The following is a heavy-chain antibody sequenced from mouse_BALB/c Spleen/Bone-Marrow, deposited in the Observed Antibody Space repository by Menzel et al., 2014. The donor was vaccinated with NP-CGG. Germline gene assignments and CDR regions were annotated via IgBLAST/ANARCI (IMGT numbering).Heavy chain of an antibody. CDR3: AREVRGDFDY. D-gene: IGHD2-14*01. V-gene: IGHV1-63*02. Sequence: QVHVKQSGAELVRPGTSVEISCKASGYTFTNYWLGWVKQRPGHGLEWIGDIYPGGGYTNYNEKFKGKATLTADTSSSTAYMQLSSLTSEDSAVYFCAREVRGDFDYWGQGTTLTVSS. CDR1: GYTFTNYW. J-gene: IGHJ2*01. CDR2: IYPGGGYT.